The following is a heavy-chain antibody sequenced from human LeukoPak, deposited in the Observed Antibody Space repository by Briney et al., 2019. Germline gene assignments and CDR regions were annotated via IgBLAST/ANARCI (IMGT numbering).Heavy chain of an antibody. J-gene: IGHJ4*02. D-gene: IGHD3-10*01. CDR2: IQYNGNKK. CDR3: AKDNRDYYIDY. V-gene: IGHV3-30*02. Sequence: EWVTFIQYNGNKKYSADSVKGRFTISRDNSKNTLYLQMNSLRAEDTAVYYCAKDNRDYYIDYWGQGTLVTVSS.